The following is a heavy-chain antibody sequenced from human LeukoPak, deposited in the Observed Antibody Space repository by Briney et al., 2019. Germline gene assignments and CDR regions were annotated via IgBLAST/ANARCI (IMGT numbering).Heavy chain of an antibody. CDR3: AGAGGSFRVDY. D-gene: IGHD1-26*01. J-gene: IGHJ4*02. Sequence: PGGSLRLSCAASGFTVSSKYMSWVRQAPGRGLEWVSLIYSGGDKYYADSVKGRFTISRDSSKNTLYLQMNSLRVEDTAVYYCAGAGGSFRVDYWGQGTLVTVSS. CDR1: GFTVSSKY. V-gene: IGHV3-66*01. CDR2: IYSGGDK.